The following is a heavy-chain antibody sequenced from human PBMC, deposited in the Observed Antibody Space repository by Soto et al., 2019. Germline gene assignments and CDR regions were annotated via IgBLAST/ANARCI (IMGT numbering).Heavy chain of an antibody. CDR1: GYTFTSYY. Sequence: ASLKVSCKASGYTFTSYYMHWVRQAPGQGLEWMGIINPSGGSTSYAQKFQGRVTMTRDTSTSTVYMELSSLRSEDTAVYYCARDHCSGGSCYPRSMDVWGQGTTVTVSS. CDR2: INPSGGST. V-gene: IGHV1-46*01. J-gene: IGHJ6*02. D-gene: IGHD2-15*01. CDR3: ARDHCSGGSCYPRSMDV.